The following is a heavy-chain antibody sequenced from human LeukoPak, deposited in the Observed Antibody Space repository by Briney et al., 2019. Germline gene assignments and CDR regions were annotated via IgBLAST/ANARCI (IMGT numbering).Heavy chain of an antibody. D-gene: IGHD6-13*01. CDR1: GFTSSSYA. V-gene: IGHV3-23*01. CDR2: VSGSGDRM. CDR3: AKAAAAPGFDF. Sequence: GGSLRLSCAASGFTSSSYALNWVRQAPGKGLEWVATVSGSGDRMYHADSVKGRFATSRDNSKNTIYLQMNSLRAEDTALYYCAKAAAAPGFDFWGQGTLVTVSS. J-gene: IGHJ4*02.